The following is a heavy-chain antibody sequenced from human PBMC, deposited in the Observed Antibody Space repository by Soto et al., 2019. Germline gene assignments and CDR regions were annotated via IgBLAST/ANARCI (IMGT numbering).Heavy chain of an antibody. CDR3: AHKGGGDRILDY. CDR2: IYWDDAK. V-gene: IGHV2-5*02. CDR1: GFSLSASGVG. J-gene: IGHJ4*02. Sequence: QITLKESGPTLVKPTQTLTLTCTFSGFSLSASGVGVGWIRQPPGKALEWLAIIYWDDAKHYSPSLKSSLTITKDTSKNQVVLTMTNMDPVETATYYFAHKGGGDRILDYWGQGTLVTVSS. D-gene: IGHD3-16*01.